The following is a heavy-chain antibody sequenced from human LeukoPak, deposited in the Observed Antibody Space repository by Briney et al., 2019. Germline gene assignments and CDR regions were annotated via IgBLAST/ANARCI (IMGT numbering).Heavy chain of an antibody. J-gene: IGHJ6*02. CDR1: GFTFSSYA. D-gene: IGHD2-2*01. Sequence: GGSLRLSCAASGFTFSSYAMPWVRQAPGKGLEWVAVISYDGSNKYYADSVKGRFTISRDNSKNTLYLQMNSLRAEDTAVYYCARDRFIVVVPAPPYYYYGMDVWGQGTTVTVSS. CDR2: ISYDGSNK. V-gene: IGHV3-30-3*01. CDR3: ARDRFIVVVPAPPYYYYGMDV.